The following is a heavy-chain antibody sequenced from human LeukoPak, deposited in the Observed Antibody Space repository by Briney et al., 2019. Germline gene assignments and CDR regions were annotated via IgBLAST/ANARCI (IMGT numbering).Heavy chain of an antibody. CDR1: GYTFTGYY. CDR2: INPNSGGT. D-gene: IGHD3-22*01. V-gene: IGHV1-2*06. Sequence: GASVKVSCKASGYTFTGYYMHWVRQAPGQGLEWMGRINPNSGGTNYAQKFQGRVTMTRDTSISTAYMELSRLRSDDTAVYYCARDSYYYDNSGYYYYFDYWGQGTLVTVSS. J-gene: IGHJ4*02. CDR3: ARDSYYYDNSGYYYYFDY.